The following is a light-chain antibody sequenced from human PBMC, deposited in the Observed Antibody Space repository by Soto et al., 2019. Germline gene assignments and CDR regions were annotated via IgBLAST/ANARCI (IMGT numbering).Light chain of an antibody. J-gene: IGLJ2*01. Sequence: QSALTQPASVSGSPGQSITISCTGTNSDVESYNLVSWFRQHPGEAPKLIVYEGTKRPSGVSNRFSGSKSGNPASLTISGLQAEDEANYYCCSYESTNTLVLGGGTKLTVL. CDR2: EGT. V-gene: IGLV2-23*01. CDR1: NSDVESYNL. CDR3: CSYESTNTLV.